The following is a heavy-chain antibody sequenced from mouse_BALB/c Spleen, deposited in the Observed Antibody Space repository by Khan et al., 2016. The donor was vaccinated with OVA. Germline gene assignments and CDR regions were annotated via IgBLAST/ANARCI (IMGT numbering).Heavy chain of an antibody. Sequence: EVQLQESGPGLVKPSQSLSLTCSVTGYSITSGYYWNWIRQFPGNKLEWMGYISYDGSNNYNPSLKNRISITRDTSKNQFFLKLNSVTTEDTATXYCARGGWLLLYYYAMDYWGQGTSVTVSS. V-gene: IGHV3-6*02. CDR1: GYSITSGYY. CDR2: ISYDGSN. J-gene: IGHJ4*01. CDR3: ARGGWLLLYYYAMDY. D-gene: IGHD2-3*01.